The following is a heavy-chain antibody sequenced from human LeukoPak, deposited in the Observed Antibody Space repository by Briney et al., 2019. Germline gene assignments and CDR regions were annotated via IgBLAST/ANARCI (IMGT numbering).Heavy chain of an antibody. CDR3: ARQGGSSWPLYYYYGMDV. CDR2: IDYSGST. CDR1: GGSISSSSYY. D-gene: IGHD6-13*01. J-gene: IGHJ6*02. V-gene: IGHV4-39*01. Sequence: SETLSLTCTVSGGSISSSSYYWGWIRQPPGKGLEWIGSIDYSGSTYYNPSLKSRVTISVDTSKNQFSLKLSSVTAADTAVYYCARQGGSSWPLYYYYGMDVWGQGTTVTVSS.